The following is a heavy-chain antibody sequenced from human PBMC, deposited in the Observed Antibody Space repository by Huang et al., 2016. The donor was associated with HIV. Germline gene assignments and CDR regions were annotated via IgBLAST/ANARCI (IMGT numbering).Heavy chain of an antibody. D-gene: IGHD3-3*01. Sequence: EVQLLESGGGLVQPGGSLRLSWAASIFTFSTSAMGWVRQAPGKGLELFSGISGSGSSTYYADSVKGRFTISRDNSRNTLYLQMKSLRVEDTAIYYCAKGSERSLTGPKYQYYFDYWGQGTLVTVSS. CDR3: AKGSERSLTGPKYQYYFDY. CDR2: ISGSGSST. V-gene: IGHV3-23*01. CDR1: IFTFSTSA. J-gene: IGHJ4*02.